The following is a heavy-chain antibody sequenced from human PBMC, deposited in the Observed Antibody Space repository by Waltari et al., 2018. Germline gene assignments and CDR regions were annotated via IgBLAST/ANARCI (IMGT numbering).Heavy chain of an antibody. CDR2: IYHSGST. CDR1: GYSISSCYY. CDR3: ASGRITIFGVVIPFDY. J-gene: IGHJ4*02. Sequence: QVQLQESGPGLVKPSETLSLTCAVSGYSISSCYYWGWIRQPPGKGLEWIGSIYHSGSTYYNPSLKSRVTISVDTSKNQFSLKLSSVTAADTAVYYCASGRITIFGVVIPFDYWGQGTLVTVSS. V-gene: IGHV4-38-2*01. D-gene: IGHD3-3*01.